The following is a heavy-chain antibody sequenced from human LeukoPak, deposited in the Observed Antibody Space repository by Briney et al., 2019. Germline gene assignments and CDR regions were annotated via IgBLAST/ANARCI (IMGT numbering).Heavy chain of an antibody. D-gene: IGHD2-15*01. V-gene: IGHV3-30*03. CDR2: ISYDGSNK. Sequence: PGGSLRPSCAASGFTFSRYGMHWVRQAPGKGLEWVAIISYDGSNKYYADSVKGRFTISRDNSKNTLYLQMNSLSAEDTSVYYCARDGAFGYCSGGSCFRDAFDFWGQGTLVTVS. J-gene: IGHJ3*01. CDR3: ARDGAFGYCSGGSCFRDAFDF. CDR1: GFTFSRYG.